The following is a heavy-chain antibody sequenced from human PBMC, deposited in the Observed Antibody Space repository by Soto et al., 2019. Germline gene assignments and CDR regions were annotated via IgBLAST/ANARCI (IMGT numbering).Heavy chain of an antibody. J-gene: IGHJ4*02. CDR2: TSGAGVSK. CDR1: GFAFTSFA. CDR3: AKLFRGYSGYVES. Sequence: PGGSLRLSCTTSGFAFTSFAMTWFRQAPGKGLEWVSSTSGAGVSKYYADSVKGRVSISRDNSKNILHLQVNNLRVEDTATYYCAKLFRGYSGYVESWGQGTLVTVSS. D-gene: IGHD5-12*01. V-gene: IGHV3-23*01.